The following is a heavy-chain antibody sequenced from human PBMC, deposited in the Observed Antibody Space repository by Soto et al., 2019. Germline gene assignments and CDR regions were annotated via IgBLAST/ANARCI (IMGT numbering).Heavy chain of an antibody. V-gene: IGHV1-3*01. CDR2: INAGNGNT. CDR1: GYTFTSYA. CDR3: ARDPEYGYGYI. D-gene: IGHD5-18*01. J-gene: IGHJ4*02. Sequence: ASVKVSCKASGYTFTSYAMHWVRQAPGQRLEWMGWINAGNGNTKYSQKFQGRVTITRDTSASTAYMELSSLRSEDTAVYYCARDPEYGYGYIWGQGTLVPVSS.